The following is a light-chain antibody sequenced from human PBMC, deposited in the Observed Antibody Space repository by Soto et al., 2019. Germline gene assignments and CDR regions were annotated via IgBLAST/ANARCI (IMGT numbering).Light chain of an antibody. CDR3: NSYTSSTTGV. Sequence: QSALTQPASVSGSPGQSITLSCTGTSSDVGGYKYVSWYQQHSGNAPKVLIYEVSNRPSGVSNRFSGSKSGNTASLTISGLQAEDEADYYCNSYTSSTTGVFGGGTKLTVL. J-gene: IGLJ3*02. CDR2: EVS. V-gene: IGLV2-14*01. CDR1: SSDVGGYKY.